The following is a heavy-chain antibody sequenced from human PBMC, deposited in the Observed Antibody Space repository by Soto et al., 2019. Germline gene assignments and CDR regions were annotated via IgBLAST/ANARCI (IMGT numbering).Heavy chain of an antibody. CDR3: AKDSAYYYGSGSYPDY. D-gene: IGHD3-10*01. J-gene: IGHJ4*02. CDR2: ISGSGGST. Sequence: GGSLRLSCAASGFTFSSYAMSWVRQAPGKGLEWVSAISGSGGSTYYADSVKGRFTISRDNSKNTLYLQMNSLRAEDTAVYYCAKDSAYYYGSGSYPDYWGQGTLVTVSS. V-gene: IGHV3-23*01. CDR1: GFTFSSYA.